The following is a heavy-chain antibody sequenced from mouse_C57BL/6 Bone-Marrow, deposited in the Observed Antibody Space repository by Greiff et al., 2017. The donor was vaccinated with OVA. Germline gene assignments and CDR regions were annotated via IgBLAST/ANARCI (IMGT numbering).Heavy chain of an antibody. V-gene: IGHV1-50*01. CDR3: AKEGVFITTAYYFDY. D-gene: IGHD1-1*01. CDR2: IDPSDSYT. J-gene: IGHJ2*01. Sequence: QVQLKQPGAELVKPGASVKLSCKASGYTFTSYWMQWVKQRPGQGLEWIGEIDPSDSYTNYNHKFKGTATLTVDTSSSTADMQLSSLTSEDSAVYYCAKEGVFITTAYYFDYWCQGTTLTVSS. CDR1: GYTFTSYW.